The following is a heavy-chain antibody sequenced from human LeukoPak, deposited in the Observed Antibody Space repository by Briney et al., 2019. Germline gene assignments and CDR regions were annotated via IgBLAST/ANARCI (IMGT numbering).Heavy chain of an antibody. J-gene: IGHJ3*01. CDR1: GDXASTSGVA. CDR3: ARGRASAFDV. D-gene: IGHD6-25*01. CDR2: TYYTSKWNT. Sequence: SQTLSLSCAISGDXASTSGVAWNWVRQSPSRGLEWLGRTYYTSKWNTDYAVSVKSRIVVNPDTSKNQFSLQLNSVTSEDTAVYYCARGRASAFDVWGQGTMVTVSS. V-gene: IGHV6-1*01.